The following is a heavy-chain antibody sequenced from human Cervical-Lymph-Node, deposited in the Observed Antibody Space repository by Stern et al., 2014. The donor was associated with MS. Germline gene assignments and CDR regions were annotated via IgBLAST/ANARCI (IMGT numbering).Heavy chain of an antibody. Sequence: EVQLVESGGGLAQPGGSLRLACAASGFTFNKYTMNWVRQAPGKGLEWLTYISSSGNPIYYADSVKGRFTVSRDNAKNSLFLQMNSLRDEDTAVYYCVRAVTFYGVDVWGQGTTVTVSS. CDR2: ISSSGNPI. J-gene: IGHJ6*02. D-gene: IGHD4-23*01. CDR1: GFTFNKYT. V-gene: IGHV3-48*02. CDR3: VRAVTFYGVDV.